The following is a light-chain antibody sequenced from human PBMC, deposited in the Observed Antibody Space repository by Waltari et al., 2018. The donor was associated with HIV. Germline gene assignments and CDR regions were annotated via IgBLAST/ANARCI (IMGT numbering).Light chain of an antibody. CDR2: RNV. CDR3: QSYDTSLGGSV. CDR1: RTNIGAGYD. V-gene: IGLV1-40*01. Sequence: QSVLTQPPSVSGAPGQRVTISCTGSRTNIGAGYDVHWYQQLPGTAPKLLIFRNVNRPSGVPDRFSGSKSGTSASLAITGLQAEDEADFYCQSYDTSLGGSVFGGGTKLTVL. J-gene: IGLJ3*02.